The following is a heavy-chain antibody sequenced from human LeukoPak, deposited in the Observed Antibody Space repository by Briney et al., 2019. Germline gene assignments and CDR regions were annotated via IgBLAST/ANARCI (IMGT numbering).Heavy chain of an antibody. CDR2: INPNSGGT. D-gene: IGHD3-3*01. V-gene: IGHV1-2*02. CDR3: ARDERFLEWSLDAFDI. CDR1: GYTFTGYY. J-gene: IGHJ3*02. Sequence: ASVKVSCKASGYTFTGYYMHWVRQAPGLGFEWMGWINPNSGGTNYAQKFQGRVTMTRDTSISTAYMELSRLRSDDTAVYYCARDERFLEWSLDAFDIWGQGTMVTVSS.